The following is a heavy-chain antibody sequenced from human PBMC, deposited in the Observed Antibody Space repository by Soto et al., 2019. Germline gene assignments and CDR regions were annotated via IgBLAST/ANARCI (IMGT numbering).Heavy chain of an antibody. J-gene: IGHJ4*02. V-gene: IGHV4-59*01. Sequence: SETLSLTCTVYGDSMRSFYWSWIRQPPGKGLEWIGSIYYSGSTNYNPSRKSRVTMSVDMSRNQVSLNLSSVTAADTAVYYCTRVGGYYGDYPNFDYWGQGALVTVSS. CDR1: GDSMRSFY. CDR3: TRVGGYYGDYPNFDY. CDR2: IYYSGST. D-gene: IGHD4-17*01.